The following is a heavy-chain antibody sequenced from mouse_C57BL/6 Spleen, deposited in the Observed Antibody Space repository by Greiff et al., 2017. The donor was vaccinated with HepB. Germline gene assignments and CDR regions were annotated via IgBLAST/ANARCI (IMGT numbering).Heavy chain of an antibody. CDR1: GYTFTSYW. V-gene: IGHV1-55*01. J-gene: IGHJ2*01. CDR2: IYPGSGST. CDR3: ARASLYGNYFDY. D-gene: IGHD2-1*01. Sequence: QVQLQQPGAELVKPGASVKMSCKASGYTFTSYWITWVKQRPGQGLEWIGDIYPGSGSTNYNEKFKSKATLTVDTSSSTAYMQRSSLTSEDSAVYYCARASLYGNYFDYWGQGTTLTVSS.